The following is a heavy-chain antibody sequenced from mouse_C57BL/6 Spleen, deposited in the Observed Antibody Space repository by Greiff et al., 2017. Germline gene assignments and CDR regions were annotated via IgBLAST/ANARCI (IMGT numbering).Heavy chain of an antibody. V-gene: IGHV1-69*01. Sequence: VQLQQPGAELVMPGASVKLSCKASGYTFTSYWMHWVKQRPGQGLEWIGEIDPSDSYTNYNQKFKGKSTLTVDKSSSTAYMQLSSLTSEDSAVYYCAREGDSNLFAYWGQGTLVTVSA. D-gene: IGHD2-5*01. J-gene: IGHJ3*01. CDR3: AREGDSNLFAY. CDR2: IDPSDSYT. CDR1: GYTFTSYW.